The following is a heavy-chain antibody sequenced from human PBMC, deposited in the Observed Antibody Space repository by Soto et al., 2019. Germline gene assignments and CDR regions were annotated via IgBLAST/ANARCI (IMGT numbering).Heavy chain of an antibody. Sequence: AASVKVSCKASGYTFTGYYMHWVRQAPGQGLEWMGWINPNSGGTNYAQKFQGWVTMTRDTSISTAYMELSRLRSDDTAVYYCARVRSSSGYYLHYFDYWGQGTLVTVSS. J-gene: IGHJ4*02. V-gene: IGHV1-2*04. CDR2: INPNSGGT. D-gene: IGHD3-22*01. CDR1: GYTFTGYY. CDR3: ARVRSSSGYYLHYFDY.